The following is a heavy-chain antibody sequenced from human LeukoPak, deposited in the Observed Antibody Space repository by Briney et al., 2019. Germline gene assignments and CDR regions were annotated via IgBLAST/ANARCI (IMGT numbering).Heavy chain of an antibody. CDR3: ARHSPVGLFYFDY. V-gene: IGHV4-39*01. J-gene: IGHJ4*02. CDR1: GGSISSSSYY. Sequence: SETLSLTCTVSGGSISSSSYYWGWIRQPPGKGLEWIGSIYYSGSTYYNPSLKSRVTISVDTSKNQFSLKLSSVTAADTAVYYCARHSPVGLFYFDYWGQGTLVTVSS. D-gene: IGHD1-26*01. CDR2: IYYSGST.